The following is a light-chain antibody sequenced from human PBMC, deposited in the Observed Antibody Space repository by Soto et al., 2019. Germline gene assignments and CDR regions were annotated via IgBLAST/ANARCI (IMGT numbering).Light chain of an antibody. CDR1: QSVSSKY. Sequence: EIVLTQSPGNLSLSPGERATLSCRASQSVSSKYLAWYQQKPGQAPRVLIYGTSIRASGVPERFSGGGSGTDFNLTITRLEPEDFAVYYCQQYGSSLFTFGPGTKVDFK. V-gene: IGKV3-20*01. CDR2: GTS. CDR3: QQYGSSLFT. J-gene: IGKJ3*01.